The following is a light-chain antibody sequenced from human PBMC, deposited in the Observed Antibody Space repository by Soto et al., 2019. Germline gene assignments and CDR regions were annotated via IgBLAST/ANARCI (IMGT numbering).Light chain of an antibody. CDR2: DVS. Sequence: PARNHPLSVNSLHGQSVPISCTRTSSDVGGYNYVSWYQQHPGKAPKLMIYDVSKRPSGVPDRFSGSKSGNTASLTISGLQAEDEADYYCCSYAGRRVFGTGTKVTVL. V-gene: IGLV2-11*01. CDR3: CSYAGRRV. J-gene: IGLJ1*01. CDR1: SSDVGGYNY.